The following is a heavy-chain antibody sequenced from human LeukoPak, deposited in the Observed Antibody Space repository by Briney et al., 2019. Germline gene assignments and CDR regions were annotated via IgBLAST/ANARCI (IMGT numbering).Heavy chain of an antibody. CDR2: IYYTGST. V-gene: IGHV4-39*02. CDR1: GGSISSSSYY. J-gene: IGHJ4*02. CDR3: ARETGTTMLRH. Sequence: SETLSLTCTVSGGSISSSSYYWGWIRQPPGKGLEWIGSIYYTGSTYYNPSLKSRVTISVDTSKNQFSLKLSSVTAADTAVYYCARETGTTMLRHWGQGTLVTVSS. D-gene: IGHD1-1*01.